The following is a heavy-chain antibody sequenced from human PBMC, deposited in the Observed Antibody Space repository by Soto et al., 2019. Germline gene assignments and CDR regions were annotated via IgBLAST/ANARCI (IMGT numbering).Heavy chain of an antibody. J-gene: IGHJ4*02. D-gene: IGHD3-3*01. Sequence: GWSLRLSCAASGFTFSRYWMSWVRQAPGKGLEWVAGIKQDGSATYFVDSVNGRFTISRDNAKNSVYLQMNSLRAEDTAVYYCARYYVFWTDLPYVANSGQGALVTVSS. CDR3: ARYYVFWTDLPYVAN. V-gene: IGHV3-7*01. CDR1: GFTFSRYW. CDR2: IKQDGSAT.